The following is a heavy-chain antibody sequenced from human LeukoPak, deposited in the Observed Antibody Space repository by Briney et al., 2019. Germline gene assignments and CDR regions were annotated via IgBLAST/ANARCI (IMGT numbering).Heavy chain of an antibody. CDR1: GFTFSSYD. J-gene: IGHJ4*02. D-gene: IGHD3-22*01. Sequence: PGGSLRLSCAASGFTFSSYDMHWVRQATGKGLEWVSAIGTAGDTYYPGSVKGRFTISRENAKNSLYLQMNSLRAGDTAVYYCARGFNRTYYYDSSGSAYFDYWAREPWSSSPQ. CDR2: IGTAGDT. V-gene: IGHV3-13*01. CDR3: ARGFNRTYYYDSSGSAYFDY.